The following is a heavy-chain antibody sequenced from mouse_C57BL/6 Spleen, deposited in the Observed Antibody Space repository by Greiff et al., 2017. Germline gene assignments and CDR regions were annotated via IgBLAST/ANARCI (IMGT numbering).Heavy chain of an antibody. CDR1: GFTFSSYA. CDR3: ARGYDNYFDY. J-gene: IGHJ2*01. CDR2: ISDGGSYT. Sequence: EVQRVESGGGLVKPGGSLKLSCAASGFTFSSYAMSWVRQTPEKRLEWVATISDGGSYTYYPDNVKGRFTISRDNAKNHLYLQMSHLKSEDTAMYYCARGYDNYFDYWGEGTTLTVSS. D-gene: IGHD2-12*01. V-gene: IGHV5-4*01.